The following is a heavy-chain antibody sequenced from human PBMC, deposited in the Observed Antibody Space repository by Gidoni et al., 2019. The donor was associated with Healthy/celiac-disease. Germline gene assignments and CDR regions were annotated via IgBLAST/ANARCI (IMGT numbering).Heavy chain of an antibody. CDR2: ISSSSSYI. CDR1: GFTFSSYS. D-gene: IGHD6-6*01. CDR3: ARDGVWVAARLDY. J-gene: IGHJ4*02. V-gene: IGHV3-21*01. Sequence: EVQLVESGGGLVKPGGSLRLSCAASGFTFSSYSMNWVRQAPGKGLEWVSSISSSSSYIYYADSVKGRFTISRDNAKNSLYLQMNSLRAEDTAVYYCARDGVWVAARLDYWGQGTLVTVSS.